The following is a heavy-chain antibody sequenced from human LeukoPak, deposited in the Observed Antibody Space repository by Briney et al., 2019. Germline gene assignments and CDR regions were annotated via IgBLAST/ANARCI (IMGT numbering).Heavy chain of an antibody. D-gene: IGHD6-13*01. V-gene: IGHV1-3*01. CDR1: GYTFTSYA. CDR2: INAGNGNT. J-gene: IGHJ4*02. CDR3: ATDRSWSTRAAAGTDY. Sequence: ASVKVSCKASGYTFTSYAMHWVRQAPGQRLEWMGWINAGNGNTKYSQKFQGRVTITRDTSASTAYMELSSLRSEDTAVYYCATDRSWSTRAAAGTDYWGQGTLVTVSS.